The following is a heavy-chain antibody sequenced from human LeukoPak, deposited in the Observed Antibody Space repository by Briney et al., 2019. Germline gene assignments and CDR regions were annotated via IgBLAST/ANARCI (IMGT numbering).Heavy chain of an antibody. V-gene: IGHV1-46*01. J-gene: IGHJ4*02. CDR2: INPSGGST. CDR3: ASSYGSGSYWPLRC. CDR1: GYTFTSYY. D-gene: IGHD3-10*01. Sequence: ASVKVSCKASGYTFTSYYMHWVRQAPGQGLEWMGMINPSGGSTSYAQEFQGRVTMTRDTSTSTVYMELSSLRSDDTAVYYCASSYGSGSYWPLRCWGQGTLVTVSS.